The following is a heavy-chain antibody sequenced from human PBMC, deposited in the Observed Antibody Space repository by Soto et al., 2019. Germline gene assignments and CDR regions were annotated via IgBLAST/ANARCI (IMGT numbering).Heavy chain of an antibody. J-gene: IGHJ3*02. CDR3: ARDLDSTQGGAFDI. Sequence: PGGSLRLSCAASGFTFSSYEMNWVRQAPGKGLEWVSYISSSGSTIYYADSVKGRFTISRDNAKNSLYLQMNSLRAEDTAVYYCARDLDSTQGGAFDIWGQGTMVTVSS. CDR2: ISSSGSTI. CDR1: GFTFSSYE. D-gene: IGHD3-22*01. V-gene: IGHV3-48*03.